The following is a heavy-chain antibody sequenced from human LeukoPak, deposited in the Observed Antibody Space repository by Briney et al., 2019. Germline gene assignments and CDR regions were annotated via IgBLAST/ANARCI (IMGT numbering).Heavy chain of an antibody. D-gene: IGHD3-3*01. CDR2: INPNSGGT. CDR1: AYTFTGYY. J-gene: IGHJ3*02. CDR3: AGFWKTGDLDHDVFDI. V-gene: IGHV1-2*02. Sequence: ASVKVSCKASAYTFTGYYMHWVRQAPGQGLEWMGWINPNSGGTNYVQNFQGRVTMTRDTSITTAYMELSRLRSDDTAVYYCAGFWKTGDLDHDVFDIGAKGTM.